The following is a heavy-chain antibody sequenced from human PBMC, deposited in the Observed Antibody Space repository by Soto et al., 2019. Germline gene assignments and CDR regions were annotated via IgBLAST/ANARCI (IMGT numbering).Heavy chain of an antibody. Sequence: QVQLQQWGAGLLKPSETLSLTCAVYGGSFSGYYWSWIRQPPGKGLEWIGEINHSGSTNYNPSLKSRVTISVDTSKNQFSLKLSSVTAADTAVYYCARATLAYSSSELEPWGQGTLVTVSS. CDR3: ARATLAYSSSELEP. CDR1: GGSFSGYY. V-gene: IGHV4-34*01. J-gene: IGHJ5*02. D-gene: IGHD6-6*01. CDR2: INHSGST.